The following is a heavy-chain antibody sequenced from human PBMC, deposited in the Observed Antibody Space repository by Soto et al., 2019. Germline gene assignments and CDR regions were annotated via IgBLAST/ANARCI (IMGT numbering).Heavy chain of an antibody. CDR3: ARHHRYSTSLNWFDP. J-gene: IGHJ5*02. CDR2: VFCNGNT. V-gene: IGHV4-39*01. D-gene: IGHD2-2*01. CDR1: DASISSGSHY. Sequence: SETLSLTCTVSDASISSGSHYWGWLRQPPGKGPEWIGTVFCNGNTYYTPSLKGRVAISVDTSNNQFSLKMNSVTAADTAVYYCARHHRYSTSLNWFDPWGQGVLVTVSS.